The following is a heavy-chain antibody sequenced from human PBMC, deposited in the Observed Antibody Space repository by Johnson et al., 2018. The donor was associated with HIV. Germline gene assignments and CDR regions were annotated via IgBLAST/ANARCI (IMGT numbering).Heavy chain of an antibody. Sequence: QVQLVESGGGLVKPGGSLRLPCAASGFTFSDYYMSWIRQAPGKGLEWISYISSSGSTIYYADSVKGRFTISRDNAKNSLYLQMNSLRAEDTAVYYCATRNPRHRPGVFDIWGQGTMGTVSS. J-gene: IGHJ3*02. CDR2: ISSSGSTI. CDR3: ATRNPRHRPGVFDI. CDR1: GFTFSDYY. V-gene: IGHV3-11*01. D-gene: IGHD1-14*01.